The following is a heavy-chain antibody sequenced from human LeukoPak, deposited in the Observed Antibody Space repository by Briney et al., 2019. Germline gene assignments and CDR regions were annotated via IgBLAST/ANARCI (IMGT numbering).Heavy chain of an antibody. J-gene: IGHJ3*02. CDR1: GGSISSGSYY. Sequence: SETLSLTCTVSGGSISSGSYYWSWIRQPAGKGLEWIGRIYTSGSTNYNPSLKIRVTISVDTSKKQFSLKLSSVTAADTAVYYCAIGRRGVRAAFDIWGEGKLVTVSS. CDR2: IYTSGST. D-gene: IGHD3-10*01. V-gene: IGHV4-61*02. CDR3: AIGRRGVRAAFDI.